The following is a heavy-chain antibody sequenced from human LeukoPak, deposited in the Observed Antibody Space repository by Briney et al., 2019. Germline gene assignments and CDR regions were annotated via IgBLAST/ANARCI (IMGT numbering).Heavy chain of an antibody. CDR3: ARDEGYCTITTCYRNWFDP. Sequence: ASVKVSCKASGYTFTNHSISWVRQAPGQGLEWMGWISTYYGNTNYAQKLQGRVTMTTDTSTSTAFMELRSLRSDDTAVYYCARDEGYCTITTCYRNWFDPWGQGTLVTVSS. D-gene: IGHD2-2*01. CDR2: ISTYYGNT. V-gene: IGHV1-18*01. J-gene: IGHJ5*02. CDR1: GYTFTNHS.